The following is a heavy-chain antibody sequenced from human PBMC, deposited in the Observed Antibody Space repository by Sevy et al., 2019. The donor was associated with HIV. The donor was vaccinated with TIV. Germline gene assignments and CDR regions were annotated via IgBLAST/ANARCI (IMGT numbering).Heavy chain of an antibody. CDR3: ARVSSMYYDRGYYYAMDV. Sequence: GGSLRLSCVVSRFTFSTYWMSWVRQAPGKGLEWVANINQDGGEKYHLDSVKGRFTISRDNAKNELYLQMNSLRAEDLAVYFCARVSSMYYDRGYYYAMDVWGQGTTVTVSS. V-gene: IGHV3-7*01. CDR2: INQDGGEK. D-gene: IGHD3-22*01. J-gene: IGHJ6*02. CDR1: RFTFSTYW.